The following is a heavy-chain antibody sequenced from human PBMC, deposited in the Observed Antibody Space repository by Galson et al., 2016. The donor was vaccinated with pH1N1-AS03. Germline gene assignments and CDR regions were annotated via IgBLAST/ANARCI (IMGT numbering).Heavy chain of an antibody. J-gene: IGHJ6*02. CDR2: INAGNGNT. CDR1: GYTFISYV. CDR3: ARGRGPYGMDV. D-gene: IGHD1-26*01. Sequence: SVKASCKASGYTFISYVMHWVRQAPGQRLEWMGWINAGNGNTTYSQSFQGRVTITRDTSASKAYMELSSLRSEDTAVYYCARGRGPYGMDVWGQGTTVTVSS. V-gene: IGHV1-3*01.